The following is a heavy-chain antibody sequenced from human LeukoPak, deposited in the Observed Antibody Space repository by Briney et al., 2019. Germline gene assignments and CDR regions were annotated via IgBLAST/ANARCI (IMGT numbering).Heavy chain of an antibody. J-gene: IGHJ4*02. V-gene: IGHV4-34*01. CDR2: INHSGST. D-gene: IGHD6-19*01. CDR3: ARGRGSGWFRY. Sequence: PSETLSLTCAVYGGSFSGYYWSWICQPPGKGLEWIGEINHSGSTNYNPSLKSRVTISVDTSKNQFSLKLSSVTAADTAVYYCARGRGSGWFRYWGQGTLVTVSS. CDR1: GGSFSGYY.